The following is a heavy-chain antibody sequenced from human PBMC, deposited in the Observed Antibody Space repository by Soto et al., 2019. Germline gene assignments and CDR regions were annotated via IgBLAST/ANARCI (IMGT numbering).Heavy chain of an antibody. J-gene: IGHJ6*02. CDR2: MNPNSGNT. Sequence: GASVKVSCKASGYTFTSYDINWVRQATGQGLEWMGWMNPNSGNTGYAQKFQGRVTMTRNTSISTAYTELSSLRSEDTAVYYCARAYCSGGSCQTNYYYYYGMDVWGQGTTVTVSS. CDR3: ARAYCSGGSCQTNYYYYYGMDV. D-gene: IGHD2-15*01. CDR1: GYTFTSYD. V-gene: IGHV1-8*01.